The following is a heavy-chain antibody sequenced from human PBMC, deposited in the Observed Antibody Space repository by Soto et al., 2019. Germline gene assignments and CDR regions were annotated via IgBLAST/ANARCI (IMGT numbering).Heavy chain of an antibody. D-gene: IGHD4-17*01. CDR1: GGSISSYY. CDR2: IYTSGST. CDR3: ARDWDYGDYDDAFDI. J-gene: IGHJ3*02. V-gene: IGHV4-4*07. Sequence: SETLSLTCTVSGGSISSYYWSWIRQPAGKGLEWIGRIYTSGSTNYNPSLKSRVTMSVDTSKNQFSLKLSYVTAADTAVYYCARDWDYGDYDDAFDIWGQGTMVT.